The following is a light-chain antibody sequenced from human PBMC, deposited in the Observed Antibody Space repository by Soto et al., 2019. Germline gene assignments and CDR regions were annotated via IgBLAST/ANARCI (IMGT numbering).Light chain of an antibody. Sequence: EIVMTQSPATLSVSPGERATLSCRASQSVTSNLAWYQQKPGQAPRLLIYGAITRATGVPARFSGSGSGTEFTLTISSLQSEDSAIYFCQQYTKRWTFGQGTKVDIK. J-gene: IGKJ1*01. CDR1: QSVTSN. CDR2: GAI. CDR3: QQYTKRWT. V-gene: IGKV3-15*01.